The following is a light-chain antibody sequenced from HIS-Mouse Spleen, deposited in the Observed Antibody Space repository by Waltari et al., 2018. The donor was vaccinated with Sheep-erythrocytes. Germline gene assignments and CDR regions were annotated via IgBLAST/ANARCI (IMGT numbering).Light chain of an antibody. Sequence: SYELTQPPSVSVSPGQTARITCSGDALQKQYAYWYQQKPGQAPVVVIYKDSGRPSGIPERFSGSSSGTTVTLTISGVQAEDEADYYCQSADSSGTYVFGTGTKVTVL. J-gene: IGLJ1*01. V-gene: IGLV3-25*03. CDR2: KDS. CDR3: QSADSSGTYV. CDR1: ALQKQY.